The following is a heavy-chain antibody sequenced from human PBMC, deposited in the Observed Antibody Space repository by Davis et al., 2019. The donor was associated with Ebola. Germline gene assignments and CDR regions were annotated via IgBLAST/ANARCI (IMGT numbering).Heavy chain of an antibody. CDR2: GTSADT. V-gene: IGHV3-23*01. Sequence: ESLKISCAASGFTSSSYVMSWVRPAPGKGLEWVSTYGTSADTYYADSVKGRFTIPRDNSKNTLYLQMNGLRVEDTAIYYCAKDNRNIWSEVWGQGTMVTVSS. J-gene: IGHJ3*01. CDR3: AKDNRNIWSEV. D-gene: IGHD2/OR15-2a*01. CDR1: GFTSSSYV.